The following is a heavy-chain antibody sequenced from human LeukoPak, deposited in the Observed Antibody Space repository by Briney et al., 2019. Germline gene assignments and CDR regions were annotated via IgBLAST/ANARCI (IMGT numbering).Heavy chain of an antibody. CDR2: MNPNSGNT. V-gene: IGHV1-8*03. CDR1: GYTFTSYD. D-gene: IGHD3-10*01. CDR3: ARQDVVRGVRPFYWFDP. Sequence: ASVKVSCKASGYTFTSYDINWVRQATGQGLEWMGWMNPNSGNTGYAQKFQGRVTITRNTSISTAYMELSSLTSEDTAVYYCARQDVVRGVRPFYWFDPWGQGTLVTVSS. J-gene: IGHJ5*02.